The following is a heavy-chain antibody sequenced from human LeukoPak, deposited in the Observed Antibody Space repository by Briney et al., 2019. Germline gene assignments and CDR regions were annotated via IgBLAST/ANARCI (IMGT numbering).Heavy chain of an antibody. J-gene: IGHJ4*02. V-gene: IGHV1-58*02. D-gene: IGHD6-13*01. CDR2: IVVGSGNT. CDR1: GFTFTNSA. CDR3: AADNVQQLN. Sequence: SVRVSCKASGFTFTNSAMQWVRQARGQRLEWIGWIVVGSGNTNYAQKFQERVTITRDMSTSTAYMELSSLRFEDTAVYYCAADNVQQLNWGQGTLVTVSS.